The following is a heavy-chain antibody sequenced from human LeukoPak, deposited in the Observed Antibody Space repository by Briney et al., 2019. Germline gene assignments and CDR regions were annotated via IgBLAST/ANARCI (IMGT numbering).Heavy chain of an antibody. CDR3: ATSGGFVLPNAITGNWYMNV. J-gene: IGHJ6*03. CDR1: GFTFSDYS. V-gene: IGHV3-21*01. CDR2: ITSAGGYT. Sequence: GGSLRLSCGASGFTFSDYSMNWVRQAPGKGLAWVASITSAGGYTYYADSVKGRFTISRDNAQNSLFLQMNSLRAEDTAVYFCATSGGFVLPNAITGNWYMNVWGRGTSVTVSS. D-gene: IGHD2-2*01.